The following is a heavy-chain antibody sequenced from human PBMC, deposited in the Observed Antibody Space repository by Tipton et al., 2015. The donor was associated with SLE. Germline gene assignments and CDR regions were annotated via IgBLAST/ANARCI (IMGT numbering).Heavy chain of an antibody. V-gene: IGHV3-11*04. CDR3: ATRQGSGWYQSFDY. D-gene: IGHD6-19*01. J-gene: IGHJ4*02. CDR2: ITSSANTV. Sequence: SLRLSCAASGFRVNYNFMSWVRQAPGKGLEWISYITSSANTVYYADSVKGRFTISRDNSKNTLYLQMNSLRAEDTAVYYCATRQGSGWYQSFDYWGQGSLVTVSS. CDR1: GFRVNYNF.